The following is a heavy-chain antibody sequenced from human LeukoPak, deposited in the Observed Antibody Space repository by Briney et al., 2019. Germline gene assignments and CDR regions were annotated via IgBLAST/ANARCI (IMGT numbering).Heavy chain of an antibody. D-gene: IGHD6-19*01. CDR3: AKSAPLTPLTKRQWLAGDAFDI. J-gene: IGHJ3*02. CDR1: GFTFSSYV. V-gene: IGHV3-23*01. Sequence: GGSLRLSCAVSGFTFSSYVMSWVRQAPGKGLEWVSAISTRGDSTYYADSVRGRFTISRDNSKNTLYLQMNSLRAEDTAVYYCAKSAPLTPLTKRQWLAGDAFDIWGQGTMVTVSS. CDR2: ISTRGDST.